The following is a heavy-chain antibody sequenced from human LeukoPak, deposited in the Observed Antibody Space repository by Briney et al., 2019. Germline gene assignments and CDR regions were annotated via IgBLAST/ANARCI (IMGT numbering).Heavy chain of an antibody. CDR2: IYYSGST. CDR1: GGSISSHY. J-gene: IGHJ6*03. V-gene: IGHV4-59*11. D-gene: IGHD3-22*01. Sequence: SETLSLTCTVSGGSISSHYWSWIRQPPGKGLEWIGYIYYSGSTNYNPTLKSRVTISVDTSKNQFSLKLSSVTAADTAVYYCARGGDYDSSGYYYSYYYYYMDVWGKGTTVTVSS. CDR3: ARGGDYDSSGYYYSYYYYYMDV.